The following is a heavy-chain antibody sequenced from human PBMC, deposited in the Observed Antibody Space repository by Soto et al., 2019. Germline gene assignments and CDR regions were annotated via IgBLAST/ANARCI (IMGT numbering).Heavy chain of an antibody. CDR2: IWYDGNNK. J-gene: IGHJ4*02. Sequence: GGSLRLSCAASGFTFSSYGMHWVRQAPGKGLEWVAVIWYDGNNKYYADSVKGRFTISRDNSNNTLYVQMTSLRAEDTAVYYCARGLHSLFDYWGQGTLVTAPQ. CDR3: ARGLHSLFDY. V-gene: IGHV3-33*01. D-gene: IGHD2-21*01. CDR1: GFTFSSYG.